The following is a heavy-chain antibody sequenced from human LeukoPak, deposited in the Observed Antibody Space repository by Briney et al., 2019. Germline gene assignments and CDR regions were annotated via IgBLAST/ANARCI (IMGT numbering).Heavy chain of an antibody. CDR1: GYSISSGYY. J-gene: IGHJ4*02. CDR3: ARVGDYLRGSYRYPNYFDH. V-gene: IGHV4-38-2*02. CDR2: IYHSGST. D-gene: IGHD3-16*02. Sequence: SETLSLTCTVSGYSISSGYYWGWIRQPPWKGLEWIGNIYHSGSTYYNPSLKSRVTISVDTSKNQFSLRVSSVTAADTAVYYCARVGDYLRGSYRYPNYFDHWGQGTLGTVSS.